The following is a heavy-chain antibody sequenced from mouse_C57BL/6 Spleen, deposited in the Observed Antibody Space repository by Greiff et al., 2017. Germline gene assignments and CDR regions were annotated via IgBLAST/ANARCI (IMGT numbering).Heavy chain of an antibody. Sequence: DVHLVESGEGLVKPGGSLKLSCAASGFTFSSYAMSWVRQTPEKRLEWVAYISSGGDYIYYADTVKGRFTISRDNARNTLYLQMSSLKSEDTAMYYCTRAHYYGSSWGAMDYWGQGTSVTVSS. CDR1: GFTFSSYA. D-gene: IGHD1-1*01. CDR2: ISSGGDYI. J-gene: IGHJ4*01. CDR3: TRAHYYGSSWGAMDY. V-gene: IGHV5-9-1*02.